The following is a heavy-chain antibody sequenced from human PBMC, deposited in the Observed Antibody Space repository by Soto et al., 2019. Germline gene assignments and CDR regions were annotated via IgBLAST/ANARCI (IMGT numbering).Heavy chain of an antibody. V-gene: IGHV1-69*02. J-gene: IGHJ6*03. Sequence: QVQLVQSGAEVRKPGSSVKVSCKASGGTFSNHTISWVRQAPGQGLEWMGRIIPILNIANYAQKFEGRVMITADKSTSTAYMELSSLRSEDTAVYYCARVAEMGTVTNGFYYYMDVWGKGTTVTVSS. CDR1: GGTFSNHT. D-gene: IGHD4-17*01. CDR3: ARVAEMGTVTNGFYYYMDV. CDR2: IIPILNIA.